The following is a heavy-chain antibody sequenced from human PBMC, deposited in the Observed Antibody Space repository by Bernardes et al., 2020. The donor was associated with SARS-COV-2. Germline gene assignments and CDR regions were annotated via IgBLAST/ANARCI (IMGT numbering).Heavy chain of an antibody. CDR3: ARGRVPGY. Sequence: LSLTCTASGGSVRRGSGYWSWIRQPPGKGLEWIGSIYYSGSTNYNPSLKSRVTISLDTSKNQFSLKLSSMTAADTAVYYCARGRVPGYWGQGTLVTVSS. CDR2: IYYSGST. CDR1: GGSVRRGSGY. D-gene: IGHD3-3*01. J-gene: IGHJ4*02. V-gene: IGHV4-61*01.